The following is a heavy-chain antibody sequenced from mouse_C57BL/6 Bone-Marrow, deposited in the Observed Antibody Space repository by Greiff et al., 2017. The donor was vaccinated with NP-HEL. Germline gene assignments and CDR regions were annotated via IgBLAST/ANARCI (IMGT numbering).Heavy chain of an antibody. CDR1: GYTFTSYW. D-gene: IGHD2-3*01. CDR3: ARGRWLEGYIDV. CDR2: IDPSDSET. Sequence: QVQLQQPGAELVRPGSSVKLSCKASGYTFTSYWMHWVKQRPIQGLEWIGNIDPSDSETHYNQKFKDKATLTVDKSSSTAYMQLSSLTSEDSAVYYCARGRWLEGYIDVWGTGTTVTVSS. J-gene: IGHJ1*03. V-gene: IGHV1-52*01.